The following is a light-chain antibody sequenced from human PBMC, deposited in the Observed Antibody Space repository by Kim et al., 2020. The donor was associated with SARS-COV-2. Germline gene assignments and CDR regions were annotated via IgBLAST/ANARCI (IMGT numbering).Light chain of an antibody. CDR1: SSNTGSNA. J-gene: IGLJ3*02. Sequence: GERVTISGSGSSSNTGSNAVNWHQHLPGTAPKLLIYNNNQRPSGVPDRFSASKSGTSASLAISGLQSEDEADYYCVAWDDSLNGWVFGGGTQLTVL. CDR3: VAWDDSLNGWV. CDR2: NNN. V-gene: IGLV1-44*01.